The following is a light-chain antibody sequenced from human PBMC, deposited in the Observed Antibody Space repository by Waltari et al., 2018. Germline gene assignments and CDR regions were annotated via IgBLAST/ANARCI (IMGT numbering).Light chain of an antibody. CDR3: LQRSLWPWT. V-gene: IGKV3-11*01. CDR2: DAS. CDR1: QTVSTY. Sequence: IVLKQSPATLSLSPGERATLSCRASQTVSTYLAWFQQKPGQAPRLLIYDASNRAPGIPARFSGSGSGTDFSLTISSLEPEDFAVYYCLQRSLWPWTFGQGTKVAVK. J-gene: IGKJ1*01.